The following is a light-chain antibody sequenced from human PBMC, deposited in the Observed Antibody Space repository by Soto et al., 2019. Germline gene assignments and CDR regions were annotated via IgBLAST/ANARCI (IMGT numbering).Light chain of an antibody. Sequence: QSALTQPASVSGSPGQSIAISCTGTSSDVGGYNYVSWYQQHPGKAPKLIIYAVSYRPSGVSNRFSGSKSAKTASLTISGLQAEDEADYYCSSYTIYSTLLLFGGGTKLTVL. CDR2: AVS. J-gene: IGLJ2*01. V-gene: IGLV2-14*01. CDR3: SSYTIYSTLLL. CDR1: SSDVGGYNY.